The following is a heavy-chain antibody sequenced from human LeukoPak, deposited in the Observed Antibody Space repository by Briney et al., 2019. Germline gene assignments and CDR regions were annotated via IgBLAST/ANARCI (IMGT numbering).Heavy chain of an antibody. CDR1: GFTVSSTY. Sequence: PGGSLRLSWAASGFTVSSTYMSWVRQAPGKGLEWVSVIYSSGSKYYAGSVEGRFTISRDNSKNMLYLQMNSLRAEDTAVYYCARLPSGDYWGQGTLVTVSS. CDR3: ARLPSGDY. V-gene: IGHV3-53*01. J-gene: IGHJ4*02. D-gene: IGHD3-10*01. CDR2: IYSSGSK.